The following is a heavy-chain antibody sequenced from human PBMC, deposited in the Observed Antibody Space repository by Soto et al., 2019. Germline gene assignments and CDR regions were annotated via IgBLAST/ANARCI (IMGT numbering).Heavy chain of an antibody. D-gene: IGHD2-2*01. CDR1: GYTFTSYY. V-gene: IGHV1-46*01. J-gene: IGHJ6*02. Sequence: GASVKVSCKASGYTFTSYYMHWVRQAPGQGLEWMGIINPSGGSTSYAQKFQGRVTMTRDTSTSTVYMELSSLRSEDTAVYYCAREGLDCISTSCYAPYYYYGMDVWGQGTTVTVSS. CDR2: INPSGGST. CDR3: AREGLDCISTSCYAPYYYYGMDV.